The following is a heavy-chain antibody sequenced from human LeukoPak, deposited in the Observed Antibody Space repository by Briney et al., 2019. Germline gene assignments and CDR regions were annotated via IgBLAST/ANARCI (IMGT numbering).Heavy chain of an antibody. CDR2: INGIGGST. V-gene: IGHV3-23*01. CDR3: ARDLAWGAFDY. CDR1: GFTFSNYA. Sequence: GGTLRLSCAASGFTFSNYAMNWVRPAPGKGLEWVSSINGIGGSTYYADSVKGRFTISRDDSRNTLSLQMNSLRVEDTAVYYCARDLAWGAFDYWGQGILVAVSS. D-gene: IGHD7-27*01. J-gene: IGHJ4*02.